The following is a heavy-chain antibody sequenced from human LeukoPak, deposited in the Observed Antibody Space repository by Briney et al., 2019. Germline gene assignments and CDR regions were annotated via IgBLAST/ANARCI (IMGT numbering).Heavy chain of an antibody. CDR1: GGSMSSNSFY. CDR2: IYYSGTT. V-gene: IGHV4-39*07. CDR3: AREKDFWNGLDAFDL. Sequence: PETLSLTCTVSGGSMSSNSFYWGWIRQAPGMGLEGIATIYYSGTTYYNPSLRSRVTIEVDMPKYQFSLKVTSVTAADTGVYFCAREKDFWNGLDAFDLWGRGTLVTVSS. D-gene: IGHD3-3*01. J-gene: IGHJ3*01.